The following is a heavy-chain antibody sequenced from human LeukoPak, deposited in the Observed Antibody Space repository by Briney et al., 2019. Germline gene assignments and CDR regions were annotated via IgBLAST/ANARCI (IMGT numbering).Heavy chain of an antibody. CDR3: ARDSETWIVATASYYYYGMDV. J-gene: IGHJ6*02. D-gene: IGHD5-12*01. CDR1: GYTFTGYY. CDR2: INPNSDGT. Sequence: ASVKVSCKASGYTFTGYYMHWVRQAPGQGLEWMGWINPNSDGTNYAQKFQGRVTMTRDTSISTAYMELSRLRSDDTAVYYCARDSETWIVATASYYYYGMDVWGQGTTVTVSS. V-gene: IGHV1-2*02.